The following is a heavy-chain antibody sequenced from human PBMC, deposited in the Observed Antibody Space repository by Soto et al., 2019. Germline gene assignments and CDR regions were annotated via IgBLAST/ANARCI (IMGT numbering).Heavy chain of an antibody. CDR1: GGSISSGGYS. Sequence: SETLSLTCAVSGGSISSGGYSWSWIRQPPGKGLEWIGYIYHSGSTYYNPSLKSRVTISVDRSKNQFSLKLSSVTAADTAVYYCARGGDVDTHYYYYGMDVWGQGTTVTVSS. CDR3: ARGGDVDTHYYYYGMDV. CDR2: IYHSGST. V-gene: IGHV4-30-2*01. J-gene: IGHJ6*02. D-gene: IGHD5-18*01.